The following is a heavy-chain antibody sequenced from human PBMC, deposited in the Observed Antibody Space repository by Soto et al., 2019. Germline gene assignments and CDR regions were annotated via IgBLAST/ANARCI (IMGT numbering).Heavy chain of an antibody. D-gene: IGHD3-22*01. CDR2: ISGSGGST. J-gene: IGHJ4*02. V-gene: IGHV3-23*01. CDR3: AKHRVVVINGIDY. CDR1: GFTFSSYA. Sequence: EVQLLESGGGLVQPGGSLRLSCAASGFTFSSYAMSWVRQAPGKGLEWVSAISGSGGSTYYADSVKGRFTIARDNSKNTLYLQMNSLRADDTAVYYGAKHRVVVINGIDYWGQGTLVTVSS.